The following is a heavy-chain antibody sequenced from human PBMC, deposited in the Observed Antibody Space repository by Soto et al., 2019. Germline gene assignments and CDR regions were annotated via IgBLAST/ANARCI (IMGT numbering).Heavy chain of an antibody. D-gene: IGHD1-20*01. J-gene: IGHJ5*01. V-gene: IGHV3-23*01. CDR1: RFTFSDFA. CDR2: IGGGGTDT. CDR3: AKDAVPYNGKWDWFDS. Sequence: DVQLLESGGGLVQPGGSLTLSCAASRFTFSDFAMSWVRQAPGKGLEWVSSIGGGGTDTYYADSVKGRFTISRDNSKNTLYLQMDGLGDEDTAVYYCAKDAVPYNGKWDWFDSWGQGTLVIVSS.